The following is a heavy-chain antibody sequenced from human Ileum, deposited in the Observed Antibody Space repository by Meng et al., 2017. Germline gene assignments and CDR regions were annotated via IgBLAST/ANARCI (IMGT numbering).Heavy chain of an antibody. CDR3: ARDHWGSLDY. CDR1: GCSDSTSDYQ. CDR2: AGT. V-gene: IGHV4-61*08. D-gene: IGHD7-27*01. J-gene: IGHJ4*02. Sequence: HVPLRGSGPGLGMPSETLALNCTDSGCSDSTSDYQWGWIRQPPGKGLEWIGYAGTNYNPSLKSRVTISVDTSKRQFSLKLTSVTAADTAVYYCARDHWGSLDYWGQGILAPSPQ.